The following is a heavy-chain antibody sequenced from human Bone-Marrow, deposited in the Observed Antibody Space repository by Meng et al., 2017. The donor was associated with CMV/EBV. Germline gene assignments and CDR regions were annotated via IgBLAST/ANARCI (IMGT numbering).Heavy chain of an antibody. D-gene: IGHD1-26*01. CDR3: ARGGAYLRNWFDP. J-gene: IGHJ5*02. V-gene: IGHV4-61*01. CDR2: IYYSGST. CDR1: GGSVSSGSYY. Sequence: SETLSLTCTVSGGSVSSGSYYWSWIRQPPGKGLEWIGYIYYSGSTNYNPSLKSRVTISVDTSKNQFSLKLSSVTAADTAVYYCARGGAYLRNWFDPWGQGTLVTVSS.